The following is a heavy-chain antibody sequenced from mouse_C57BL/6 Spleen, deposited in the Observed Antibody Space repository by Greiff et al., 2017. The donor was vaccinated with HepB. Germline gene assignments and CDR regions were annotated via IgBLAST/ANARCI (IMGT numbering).Heavy chain of an antibody. D-gene: IGHD1-1*01. CDR1: GYTFTDYY. Sequence: EVQLQQSGPELVKPGASVKISCKASGYTFTDYYMNWVKQSHGKSLEWIGDINPNNGGTSYNQKFKGKATLTVDKSSSTASMELRSLTSEDSAVYYCARSDYYGSSYYAMDYWGQGTSVTVSS. V-gene: IGHV1-26*01. CDR3: ARSDYYGSSYYAMDY. J-gene: IGHJ4*01. CDR2: INPNNGGT.